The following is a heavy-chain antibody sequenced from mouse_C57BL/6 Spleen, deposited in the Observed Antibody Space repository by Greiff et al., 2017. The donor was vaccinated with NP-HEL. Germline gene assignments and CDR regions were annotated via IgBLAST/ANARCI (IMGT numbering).Heavy chain of an antibody. J-gene: IGHJ4*01. CDR3: ARSNYDYYGSSYVNYAMDY. CDR2: IYPGDGDT. D-gene: IGHD1-1*01. CDR1: GYAFSSYW. V-gene: IGHV1-80*01. Sequence: QVQLQQSGAELVKPGASVKIPCKASGYAFSSYWMNWVKQRPGKGLEWIGQIYPGDGDTNYNGKFKGKATLTADKSSSTAYMQLSSLTSEDSAVYFCARSNYDYYGSSYVNYAMDYWGQGTSVTVSS.